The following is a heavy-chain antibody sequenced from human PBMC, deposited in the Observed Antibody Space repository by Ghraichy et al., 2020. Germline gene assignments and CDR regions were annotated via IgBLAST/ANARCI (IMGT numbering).Heavy chain of an antibody. D-gene: IGHD2-2*01. V-gene: IGHV3-30*02. Sequence: GGSLRLSCAASGFTFSSYGMHWVRQAPGKGLEWVAFIRYDGSNKYYVDSVKGRFTISRDNSKKTLYLQMNSLRAEDTAVYYCAKARDMVVVPAALNFDYWGQGALGTVSS. CDR3: AKARDMVVVPAALNFDY. CDR1: GFTFSSYG. CDR2: IRYDGSNK. J-gene: IGHJ4*02.